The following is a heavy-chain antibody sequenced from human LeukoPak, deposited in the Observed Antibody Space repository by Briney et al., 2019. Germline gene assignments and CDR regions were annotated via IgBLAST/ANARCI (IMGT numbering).Heavy chain of an antibody. CDR3: TTSRRFYYGSGTFQY. CDR2: LDPVDGET. CDR1: GYTLNAFS. Sequence: ASVKVSCKASGYTLNAFSIHWVRQAPGKGLEWMGGLDPVDGETIYAQRFQGRVTMTEDTSTDTAYLDLRSLRSDDTAVYYCTTSRRFYYGSGTFQYWGQGTLLTVSS. V-gene: IGHV1-24*01. D-gene: IGHD3-10*01. J-gene: IGHJ1*01.